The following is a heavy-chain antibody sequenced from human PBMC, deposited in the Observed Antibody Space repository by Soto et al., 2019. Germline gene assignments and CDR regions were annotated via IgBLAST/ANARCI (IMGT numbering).Heavy chain of an antibody. V-gene: IGHV1-69*06. D-gene: IGHD3-10*01. Sequence: ASVKSSCKASGGTFSSYAISWVRQAPGQGLEWMGGIIPIFGTANYAQKFQGRVTITADKSTSTAYMELSSLRSEDTAVYYCASPRITMVWGSFDYWGQGTLVTVSS. J-gene: IGHJ4*02. CDR2: IIPIFGTA. CDR3: ASPRITMVWGSFDY. CDR1: GGTFSSYA.